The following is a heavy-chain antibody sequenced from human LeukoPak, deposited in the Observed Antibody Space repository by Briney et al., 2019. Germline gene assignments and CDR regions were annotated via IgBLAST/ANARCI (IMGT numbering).Heavy chain of an antibody. CDR2: ISYDGNNK. CDR1: GFTFSTFA. D-gene: IGHD3-10*01. CDR3: AKIDTSEYYFDY. V-gene: IGHV3-30-3*02. Sequence: GRSLRLSCAASGFTFSTFAMDWVRQAPGKGLEWVAVISYDGNNKYYADSAKGRFTISRDNSKNTLYLQMNSLRAEDTAVYYCAKIDTSEYYFDYWGQGTLVTVSS. J-gene: IGHJ4*02.